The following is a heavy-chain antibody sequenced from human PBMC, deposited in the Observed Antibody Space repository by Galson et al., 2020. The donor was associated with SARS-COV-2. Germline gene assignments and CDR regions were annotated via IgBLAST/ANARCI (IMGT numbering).Heavy chain of an antibody. CDR1: GFSLSTSGMC. Sequence: ESGPTLVKPTQTLTLTCTFSGFSLSTSGMCVSWIRQPPGKALEWLARIDWDEDKYYSTSLKTRLTISKDTSKNQVVLTMTNMDPVDTATYYWARSSGYSSSLCLGGVMDVGGQGTTVTVSS. CDR3: ARSSGYSSSLCLGGVMDV. D-gene: IGHD6-13*01. V-gene: IGHV2-70*11. J-gene: IGHJ6*02. CDR2: IDWDEDK.